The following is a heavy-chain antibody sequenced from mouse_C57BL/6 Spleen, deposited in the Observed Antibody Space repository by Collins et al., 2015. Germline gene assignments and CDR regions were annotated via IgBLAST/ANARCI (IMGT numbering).Heavy chain of an antibody. Sequence: QVQLQQPGAELVKPGASVKLSCKASGYTFTSYWMQWVKQRPGQGLEWIGEIDPSDSYTNYNQKFKGKATLTVDTSSSTAYMQLSSLTSEDSAVYYCAGPGDYWGQGTTLTVSS. CDR3: AGPGDY. V-gene: IGHV1-50*01. CDR1: GYTFTSYW. J-gene: IGHJ2*01. CDR2: IDPSDSYT.